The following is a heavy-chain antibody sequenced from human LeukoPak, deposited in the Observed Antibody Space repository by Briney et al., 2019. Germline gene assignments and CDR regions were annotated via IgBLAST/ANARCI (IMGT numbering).Heavy chain of an antibody. CDR2: IYYSGST. CDR3: ARRYNWNDRWD. CDR1: GGSISSTNYY. J-gene: IGHJ4*02. D-gene: IGHD1-1*01. V-gene: IGHV4-39*07. Sequence: SETLSLTCTVSGGSISSTNYYWGWIRQPPGRGLEWIGSIYYSGSTYYNPSLKSRLTISLDTSKNQFSLRLSSVTAADTAFYYCARRYNWNDRWDWGQGTLVTVSP.